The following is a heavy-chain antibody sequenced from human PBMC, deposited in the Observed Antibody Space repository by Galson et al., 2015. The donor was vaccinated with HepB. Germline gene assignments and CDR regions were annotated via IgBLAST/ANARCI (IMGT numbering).Heavy chain of an antibody. J-gene: IGHJ4*02. V-gene: IGHV3-49*04. CDR3: TRPVVVGSGVEEYYFDY. D-gene: IGHD2-2*01. CDR1: GFTFGDYA. CDR2: IRSKAYGGTT. Sequence: SLRLSCAASGFTFGDYAMSWVRQAPGKGLEWVGFIRSKAYGGTTEYAASVKGRFTISRYDSKSIAYLQMNSLKTEDTAVYYCTRPVVVGSGVEEYYFDYWGQGTLVTVSS.